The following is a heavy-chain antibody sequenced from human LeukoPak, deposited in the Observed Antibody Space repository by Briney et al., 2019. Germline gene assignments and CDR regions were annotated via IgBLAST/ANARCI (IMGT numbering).Heavy chain of an antibody. D-gene: IGHD5-12*01. V-gene: IGHV3-7*01. CDR3: ARDRWLPRLREGLPDY. J-gene: IGHJ4*02. Sequence: GGSLRLSCAASGFTFSSYAMSWVRQAPGKGLEWVANIKQDGSEKYYVDSVKGRFTISRDNAKNSLYLQMNSLRAEDTAVYYCARDRWLPRLREGLPDYWGQGTLVTVSS. CDR2: IKQDGSEK. CDR1: GFTFSSYA.